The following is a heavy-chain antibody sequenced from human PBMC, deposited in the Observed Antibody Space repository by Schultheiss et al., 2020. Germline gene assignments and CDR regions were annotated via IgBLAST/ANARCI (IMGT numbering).Heavy chain of an antibody. CDR3: ARTRIAAAGTFAY. J-gene: IGHJ4*02. D-gene: IGHD6-13*01. CDR2: ISGSGGST. Sequence: GESLKISCAASGFTVSSNYMSWVRQAPGKGLEWVSAISGSGGSTYYADSVKGRFTISRDNAKNTLYLQMNSLRAEDTAVYYCARTRIAAAGTFAYWGQGTLVTVSS. V-gene: IGHV3-66*01. CDR1: GFTVSSNY.